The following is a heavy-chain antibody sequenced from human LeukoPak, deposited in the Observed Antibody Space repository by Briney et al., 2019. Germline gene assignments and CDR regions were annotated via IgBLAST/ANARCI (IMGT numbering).Heavy chain of an antibody. J-gene: IGHJ1*01. V-gene: IGHV1-2*04. CDR1: GYTFTGYY. CDR2: INPNSGGT. CDR3: ARDRYYYDSSGQGYFQH. D-gene: IGHD3-22*01. Sequence: ASVKVSCKASGYTFTGYYMHWVRQAPGQGLEWMGWINPNSGGTNYAQKFQGWVTMTRDTSISTAYMELSRLRSDDTAVYYCARDRYYYDSSGQGYFQHWGQGTLVTVSS.